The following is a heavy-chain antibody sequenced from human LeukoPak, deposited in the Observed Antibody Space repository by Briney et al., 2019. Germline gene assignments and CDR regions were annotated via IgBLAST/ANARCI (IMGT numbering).Heavy chain of an antibody. D-gene: IGHD2-2*01. J-gene: IGHJ6*03. CDR2: IYHSGST. Sequence: PSETLSLTCAVSGYSISSGYYWGWIRQPPGKGLEWIGSIYHSGSTYYNPSLKSRVTISGDTSKNQFSLKLSSVTAADTAVYYCARSLCSSTSCYLYYYYYYYMDVWGKGTTVTVSS. V-gene: IGHV4-38-2*01. CDR3: ARSLCSSTSCYLYYYYYYYMDV. CDR1: GYSISSGYY.